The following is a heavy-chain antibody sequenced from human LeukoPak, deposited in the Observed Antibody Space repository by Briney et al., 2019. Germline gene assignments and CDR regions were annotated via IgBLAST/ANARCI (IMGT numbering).Heavy chain of an antibody. V-gene: IGHV4-34*01. CDR2: INHSGST. J-gene: IGHJ4*02. Sequence: SETLSLTCAVYGGSFSGYYWSWIRQPPGKGLEWIGEINHSGSTNYNPSLKSRVTISVDTSKNQFSLKLSSVTAADTAVYYCARDGPGLLNDYWGQGTLVTVSS. D-gene: IGHD2-15*01. CDR1: GGSFSGYY. CDR3: ARDGPGLLNDY.